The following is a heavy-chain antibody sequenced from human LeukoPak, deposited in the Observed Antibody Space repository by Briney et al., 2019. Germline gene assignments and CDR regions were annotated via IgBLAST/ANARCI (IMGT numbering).Heavy chain of an antibody. Sequence: GGSLRLSCAASGFTFSNYAMNWVRQAPGKGLEWVSTVNTNGGSTYYAASVKGRFTISRDNSKNTPYLQMNSLRAEDTAVYYCARDHPDDSSGYYHPSFDYWGQGTLVTVSS. D-gene: IGHD3-22*01. J-gene: IGHJ4*02. CDR2: VNTNGGST. V-gene: IGHV3-23*01. CDR3: ARDHPDDSSGYYHPSFDY. CDR1: GFTFSNYA.